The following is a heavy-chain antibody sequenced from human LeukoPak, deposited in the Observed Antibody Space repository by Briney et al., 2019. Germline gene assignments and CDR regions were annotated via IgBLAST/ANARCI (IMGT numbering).Heavy chain of an antibody. Sequence: PGGSLRLSCAASGFTFSNYRMSWVRQAPGKGLEWVANIKQDGSERYYVDSVKGRFTISRDNAKNSLYLQMNSLRAEDTAVYYCARDSSPGYYDYVWGTYPRYWGPGTLVTVSS. D-gene: IGHD3-16*02. J-gene: IGHJ4*02. CDR2: IKQDGSER. CDR1: GFTFSNYR. CDR3: ARDSSPGYYDYVWGTYPRY. V-gene: IGHV3-7*05.